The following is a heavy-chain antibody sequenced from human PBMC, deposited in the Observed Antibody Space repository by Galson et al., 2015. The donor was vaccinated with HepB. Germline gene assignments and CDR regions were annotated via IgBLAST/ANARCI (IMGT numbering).Heavy chain of an antibody. Sequence: SLRLSCAASGFTFSSYAMSWVRQAPGKGLEWVSAISGSGGSTYYADSVKGRFTISRDNSKNTLYLQMNSLRAEDTAVYYCARDDYNTGPLDYWGQGNMVTASS. CDR1: GFTFSSYA. D-gene: IGHD4-11*01. CDR2: ISGSGGST. V-gene: IGHV3-23*01. CDR3: ARDDYNTGPLDY. J-gene: IGHJ4*02.